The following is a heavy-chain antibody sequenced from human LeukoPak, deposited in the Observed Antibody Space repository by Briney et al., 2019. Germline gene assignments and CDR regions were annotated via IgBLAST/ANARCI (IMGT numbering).Heavy chain of an antibody. CDR3: ARGLRDGLTGNDVLDV. J-gene: IGHJ3*01. CDR2: INPNSGGT. D-gene: IGHD5-24*01. Sequence: ASAKVSCKASGYTFTGYYMHWVRQAPGQGLEWMGWINPNSGGTNYAQKFQDRVTMTSDSSTTTAYMELRSLTSEDTALYYCARGLRDGLTGNDVLDVWGLGTMVIVTS. V-gene: IGHV1-2*02. CDR1: GYTFTGYY.